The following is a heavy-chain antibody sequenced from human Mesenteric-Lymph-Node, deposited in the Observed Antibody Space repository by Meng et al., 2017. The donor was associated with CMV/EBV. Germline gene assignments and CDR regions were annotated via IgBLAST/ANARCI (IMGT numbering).Heavy chain of an antibody. Sequence: SETLSLTCTVSGGSVSSHSYYWSWLRQPPGQGLEWIGYIYYSGSTNYNPSLKSRVTISVDRSKNQFSLRLSSMTAADTGVYYCARDSGDLATWGQGTLVTVSS. V-gene: IGHV4-61*01. CDR2: IYYSGST. CDR3: ARDSGDLAT. CDR1: GGSVSSHSYY. D-gene: IGHD7-27*01. J-gene: IGHJ5*02.